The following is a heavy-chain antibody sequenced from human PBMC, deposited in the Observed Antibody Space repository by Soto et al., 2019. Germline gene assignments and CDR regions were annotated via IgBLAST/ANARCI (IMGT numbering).Heavy chain of an antibody. Sequence: PGGSLRLSCAASGFTFSSYGMHWVRQAPGKGLEWVAVISYDGSNKYYADSVKGRFTISRDNSKNTLYLQMNSLRAEDTAVYYCAKETIVVVPALQAYYYYYMDVWGKGTTVTVSS. V-gene: IGHV3-30*18. CDR2: ISYDGSNK. J-gene: IGHJ6*03. CDR3: AKETIVVVPALQAYYYYYMDV. D-gene: IGHD2-2*01. CDR1: GFTFSSYG.